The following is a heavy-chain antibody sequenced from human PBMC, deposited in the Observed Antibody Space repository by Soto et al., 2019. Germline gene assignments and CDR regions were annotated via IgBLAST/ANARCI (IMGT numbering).Heavy chain of an antibody. CDR3: ARDVLGGEHPFYNNMDV. CDR1: GFTFDDHA. D-gene: IGHD1-1*01. V-gene: IGHV3-9*01. Sequence: EVQLVESGGGLVQPGRSLRLSCAASGFTFDDHAMHWVRQVPGKGLEWVSAISWNSANIGYADSVKGRFTISRDNAKSSLYLQMNSLRPEDTALYFCARDVLGGEHPFYNNMDVWGQGTTVTFSS. CDR2: ISWNSANI. J-gene: IGHJ6*02.